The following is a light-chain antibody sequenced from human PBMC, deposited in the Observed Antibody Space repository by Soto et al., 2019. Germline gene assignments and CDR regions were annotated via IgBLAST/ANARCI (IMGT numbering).Light chain of an antibody. J-gene: IGLJ1*01. Sequence: QSALTQPASVSGSPGQSITISCTGATTDVDGYDYVSWYQQHPGQAPKLMIFDVNNRPSGVSGRFSGSMSGDTASLTISGLQAEDDGDYYCTSYTGSAPVYVFGSGTKVTVL. CDR3: TSYTGSAPVYV. V-gene: IGLV2-14*03. CDR1: TTDVDGYDY. CDR2: DVN.